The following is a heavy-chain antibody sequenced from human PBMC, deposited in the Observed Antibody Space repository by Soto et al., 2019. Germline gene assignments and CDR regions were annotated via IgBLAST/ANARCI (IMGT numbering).Heavy chain of an antibody. CDR2: INPSGGGP. CDR3: TRDRGTSMITKLFDY. D-gene: IGHD3-16*01. V-gene: IGHV1-46*03. Sequence: QVQLVQSGAEVKKPGASIKVSCKASGYTFTTYYLHWGRKAPGQGLEWMGTINPSGGGPSYAQKFQSRVTMTIDSSTSTGYMELSSLISDDTAVYYCTRDRGTSMITKLFDYWGQGTLVTVSS. J-gene: IGHJ4*02. CDR1: GYTFTTYY.